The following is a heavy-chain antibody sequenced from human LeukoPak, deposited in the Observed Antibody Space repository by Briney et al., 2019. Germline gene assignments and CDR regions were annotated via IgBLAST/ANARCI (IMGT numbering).Heavy chain of an antibody. D-gene: IGHD3-3*01. CDR1: GGSISSYY. Sequence: PSETLSLTCTVSGGSISSYYWSWIRQPAGKGLEWIGRIYTSGSTNYNPSLKSRVTMSVDTSKNQFSLKLSSVTAADTAVYYCARGRYDFWSGYPLYYFDYWGQGTLVTVSS. CDR3: ARGRYDFWSGYPLYYFDY. CDR2: IYTSGST. V-gene: IGHV4-4*07. J-gene: IGHJ4*02.